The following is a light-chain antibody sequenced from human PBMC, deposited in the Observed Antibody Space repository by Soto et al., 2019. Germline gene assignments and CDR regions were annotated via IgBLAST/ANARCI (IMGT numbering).Light chain of an antibody. Sequence: IQMTQSPPWLSASFGERVTITCQASQDTGKYLNWFQQKPGKAPKLLIYDASNLETGVPARFSGSGSGTDFTFTISSLQPEDIATYFCEQYDTLPLTFGGGTKVDIK. CDR1: QDTGKY. CDR3: EQYDTLPLT. J-gene: IGKJ4*01. V-gene: IGKV1-33*01. CDR2: DAS.